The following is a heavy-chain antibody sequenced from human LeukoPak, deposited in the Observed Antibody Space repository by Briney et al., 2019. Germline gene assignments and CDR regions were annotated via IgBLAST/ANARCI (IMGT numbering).Heavy chain of an antibody. D-gene: IGHD1-26*01. V-gene: IGHV3-73*01. CDR1: GFTFSGSA. Sequence: PGGSLRLSCAASGFTFSGSAMYWVRQASGKGLEWVGHIRSKTNSYATIYAASVKGRFTISRDDSKNTAYLQMNSLKTEDMAVYYCTRLHLGWGQGTLVTVSS. CDR3: TRLHLG. J-gene: IGHJ4*02. CDR2: IRSKTNSYAT.